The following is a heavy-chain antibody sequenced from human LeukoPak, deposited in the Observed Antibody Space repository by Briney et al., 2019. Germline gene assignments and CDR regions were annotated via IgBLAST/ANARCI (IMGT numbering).Heavy chain of an antibody. J-gene: IGHJ4*02. CDR2: IDPNAGST. D-gene: IGHD1-26*01. CDR1: GYSFTSYY. Sequence: GASLKVSCKASGYSFTSYYIHWVRQAPGQGLEWMGMIDPNAGSTNYAQRFQGRVTMTRDASTSTVYMELSSLRSEDTAVYYCATGSMKAGYGSREGYWGQGTLVTVSS. V-gene: IGHV1-46*01. CDR3: ATGSMKAGYGSREGY.